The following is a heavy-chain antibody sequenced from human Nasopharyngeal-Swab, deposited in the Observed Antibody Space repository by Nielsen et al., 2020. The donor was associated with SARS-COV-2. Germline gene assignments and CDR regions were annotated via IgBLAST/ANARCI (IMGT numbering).Heavy chain of an antibody. CDR3: ARDRNFVWNGAVGLDY. J-gene: IGHJ4*02. D-gene: IGHD1-1*01. V-gene: IGHV4-39*07. Sequence: WIRQPPGKGLELIGSIYYSGSTYYNPSLRSRVTISVDTSQNQFSLKLSSVTAADTAVYYCARDRNFVWNGAVGLDYWGQGTLVTVSS. CDR2: IYYSGST.